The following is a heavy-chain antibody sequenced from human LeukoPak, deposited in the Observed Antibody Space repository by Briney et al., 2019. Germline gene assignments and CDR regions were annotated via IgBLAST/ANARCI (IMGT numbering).Heavy chain of an antibody. J-gene: IGHJ4*02. V-gene: IGHV3-15*01. Sequence: PGGSLRLSCAASGLTFSDAWTSWVRQTPGKGLEWVGRIKSNTDGGTTDFAAPVKGRFTISRDDSENALYLQMNSLKTEDTAVYYCTTQLLYGHNFDYWGQGTLVTVSS. CDR1: GLTFSDAW. D-gene: IGHD2-2*02. CDR2: IKSNTDGGTT. CDR3: TTQLLYGHNFDY.